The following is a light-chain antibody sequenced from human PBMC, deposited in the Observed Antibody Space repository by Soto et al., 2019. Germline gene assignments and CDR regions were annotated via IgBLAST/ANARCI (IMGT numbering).Light chain of an antibody. CDR3: CSYAGSGTWV. J-gene: IGLJ3*02. V-gene: IGLV2-23*02. Sequence: QSALTQPASASESPGQSITISCTGTSSDVGIYNLVSWYQQHPGKAPKLMIYEVHKRPSGVSHRFSASKSGNTASLTISGPPAEDEGDYYCCSYAGSGTWVFGGGTKLSVL. CDR1: SSDVGIYNL. CDR2: EVH.